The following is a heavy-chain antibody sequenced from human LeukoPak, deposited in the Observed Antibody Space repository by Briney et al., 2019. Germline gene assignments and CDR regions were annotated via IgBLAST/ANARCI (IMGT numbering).Heavy chain of an antibody. CDR3: TRRQGWTLMVAGPYDAFDI. CDR1: GFTFSGSA. D-gene: IGHD6-19*01. CDR2: IRSKANSYAT. J-gene: IGHJ3*02. Sequence: GGSLRLSCAASGFTFSGSAMHWVRQASGKGLEWVGRIRSKANSYATAYAASVKGRFTISRDDSKNTAYLQMNSLKTEDTAVYYCTRRQGWTLMVAGPYDAFDIWGQGTMVTVSS. V-gene: IGHV3-73*01.